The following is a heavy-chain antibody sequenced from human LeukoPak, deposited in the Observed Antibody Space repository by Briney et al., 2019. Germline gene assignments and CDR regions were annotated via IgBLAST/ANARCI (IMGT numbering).Heavy chain of an antibody. J-gene: IGHJ6*03. CDR2: ISSSVSTI. CDR3: AREGLYSSSSGGYYYMDV. CDR1: GFTFSDYY. V-gene: IGHV3-11*01. D-gene: IGHD6-6*01. Sequence: GGSLRLSCAASGFTFSDYYMSWIRQAPGKGLEWVSYISSSVSTIYYADSVKGRFTISRDNAKNSLYLQMNSLRAEDTAVYYCAREGLYSSSSGGYYYMDVWGKGTTVTVSS.